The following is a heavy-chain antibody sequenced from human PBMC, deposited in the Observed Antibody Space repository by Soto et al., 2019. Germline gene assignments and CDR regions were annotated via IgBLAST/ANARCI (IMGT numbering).Heavy chain of an antibody. V-gene: IGHV3-21*01. CDR3: ARVAY. J-gene: IGHJ4*02. CDR2: ISSASSET. Sequence: SGECLKISCEASGFTFSRVSMNWVRQVPGKGLEWVASISSASSETWYADSVKGRFIISRDNAQNSLFLQMNTLRPEDSAIYYCARVAYWGPGTQVPVSP. CDR1: GFTFSRVS.